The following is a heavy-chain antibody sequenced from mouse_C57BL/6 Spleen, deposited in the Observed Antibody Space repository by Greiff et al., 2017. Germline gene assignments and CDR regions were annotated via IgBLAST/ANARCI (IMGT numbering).Heavy chain of an antibody. CDR1: GYTFTSYW. V-gene: IGHV1-52*01. CDR2: IDPSDSET. J-gene: IGHJ4*01. CDR3: ARRSGNYDAMDY. D-gene: IGHD1-3*01. Sequence: QVQLQQPGADLVRPGSSVKLSCKASGYTFTSYWMPWVQQRPIQGLAWIGNIDPSDSETHYNQKFKDKATLTVDKSSSTAYMQLSSLTSEDSAVYSCARRSGNYDAMDYWGQGTLVTVSA.